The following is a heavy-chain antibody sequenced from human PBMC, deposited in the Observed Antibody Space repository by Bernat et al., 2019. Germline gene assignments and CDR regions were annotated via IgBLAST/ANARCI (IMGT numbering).Heavy chain of an antibody. V-gene: IGHV1-2*04. D-gene: IGHD3-10*01. Sequence: QVQLVQSGAEVKKPGASVKVSCKASGYTFTGYYMHWVRQAPGQGLEWMGWINPNSGGTNYAQKFQGWVTMTRDTSISTAYMELSRLRSDETAVYYCARGRYYYGSGAPYRWFDPWGQGTLVTVSS. CDR1: GYTFTGYY. J-gene: IGHJ5*02. CDR2: INPNSGGT. CDR3: ARGRYYYGSGAPYRWFDP.